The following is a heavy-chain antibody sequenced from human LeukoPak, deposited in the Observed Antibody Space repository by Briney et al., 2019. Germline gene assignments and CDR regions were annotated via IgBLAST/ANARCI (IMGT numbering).Heavy chain of an antibody. CDR1: GGSFSGYY. V-gene: IGHV4-34*01. CDR2: INHSGST. CDR3: ARGPPYDSSGYYTPEFDY. D-gene: IGHD3-22*01. Sequence: SETLSLTCAVYGGSFSGYYWSWIRQPPEKGLEWIGKINHSGSTNYNPSLKSRVTISVDTSKNQFSLKLSSVTAADTAVYYCARGPPYDSSGYYTPEFDYWGQGTLVTVSS. J-gene: IGHJ4*02.